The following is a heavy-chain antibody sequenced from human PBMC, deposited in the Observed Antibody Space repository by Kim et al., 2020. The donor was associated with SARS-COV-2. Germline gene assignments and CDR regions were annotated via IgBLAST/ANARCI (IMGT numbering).Heavy chain of an antibody. J-gene: IGHJ4*02. CDR1: GFTFSSYA. CDR3: ARDLGYCGGDCYPGSFDY. V-gene: IGHV3-30-3*01. D-gene: IGHD2-21*02. CDR2: ISYDGSNK. Sequence: GGSLRLSCAASGFTFSSYAMHWVRQAPGKGLEWVAVISYDGSNKYYADSVKGRFTISRDNSKNTLYLQMNSLRAEDTAVYYCARDLGYCGGDCYPGSFDYWGQGTLVTVSS.